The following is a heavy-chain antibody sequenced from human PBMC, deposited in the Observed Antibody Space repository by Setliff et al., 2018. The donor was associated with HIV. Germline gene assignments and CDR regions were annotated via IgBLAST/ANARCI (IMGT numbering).Heavy chain of an antibody. D-gene: IGHD2-8*01. CDR2: IQHDENNK. CDR3: ARPYTVWVYGMDV. CDR1: GSSLTTYG. V-gene: IGHV3-30*02. Sequence: PGESLKISCAASGSSLTTYGMHWVRQTPGKGLEWVAFIQHDENNKYYAGSVKGRFTISRDTSKNTLYMQMNSLRAEDTAVYYCARPYTVWVYGMDVWGQGTTVTVSS. J-gene: IGHJ6*02.